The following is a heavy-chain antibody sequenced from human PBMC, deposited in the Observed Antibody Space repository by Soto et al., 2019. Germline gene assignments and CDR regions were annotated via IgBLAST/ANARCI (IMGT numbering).Heavy chain of an antibody. Sequence: SQTLSLPCAISGDSVSSNTASWNWIRQSPSRGLEWRGRTYFRSKWYNDYAVSVKSRIIINPDTSNNQFSLQLNSVTPEDTAVYFCAKGDNLGPKTGYAFDPWGQGIMVTVSS. CDR3: AKGDNLGPKTGYAFDP. V-gene: IGHV6-1*01. D-gene: IGHD5-12*01. CDR2: TYFRSKWYN. CDR1: GDSVSSNTAS. J-gene: IGHJ5*02.